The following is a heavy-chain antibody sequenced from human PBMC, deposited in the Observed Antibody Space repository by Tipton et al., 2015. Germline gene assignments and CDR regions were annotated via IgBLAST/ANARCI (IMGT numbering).Heavy chain of an antibody. CDR3: ARESPPDGWNYYGMDV. Sequence: TLSLTCAVSGGSISSRNWWSWVRQPPGKGLQWIGEIHHSGSTNYNLSLKSRLTISVDKSKNQFSLKLSSVTAADTAVYYCARESPPDGWNYYGMDVWGQGTTVTVSS. CDR2: IHHSGST. V-gene: IGHV4-4*02. CDR1: GGSISSRNW. J-gene: IGHJ6*02. D-gene: IGHD3-3*01.